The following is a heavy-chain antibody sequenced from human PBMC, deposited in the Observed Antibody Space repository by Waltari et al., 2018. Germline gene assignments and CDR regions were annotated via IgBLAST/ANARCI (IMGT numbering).Heavy chain of an antibody. CDR1: GYTLPEFS. CDR3: ATSVITPDHAIDI. D-gene: IGHD1-20*01. V-gene: IGHV1-24*01. CDR2: FDPEDSEK. Sequence: QVQLVQSGAEVTKPGASVKVSCKVSGYTLPEFSMHWVRQAPEKGLEWMGGFDPEDSEKIYEQKIQGRVTRTEDTSNNTAYMELSSRRAEDTAEYYCATSVITPDHAIDIWGQGTMVTVSS. J-gene: IGHJ3*02.